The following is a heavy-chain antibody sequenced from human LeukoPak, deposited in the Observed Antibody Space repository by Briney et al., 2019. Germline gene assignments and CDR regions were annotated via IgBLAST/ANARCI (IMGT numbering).Heavy chain of an antibody. Sequence: GGSLRLSCAASGFTFSSYSMNWVRQAPGKGLEWVSSISSSSSYIYYADSVKGRFTISRDNAKNSLYLQMKSLRAEDTAVYYCARVNGGSYALDYWGQGTLVTVSS. J-gene: IGHJ4*02. CDR1: GFTFSSYS. D-gene: IGHD1-26*01. V-gene: IGHV3-21*01. CDR2: ISSSSSYI. CDR3: ARVNGGSYALDY.